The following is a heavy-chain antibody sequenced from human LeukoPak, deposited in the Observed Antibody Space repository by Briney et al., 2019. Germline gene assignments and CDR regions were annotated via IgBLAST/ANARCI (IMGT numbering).Heavy chain of an antibody. J-gene: IGHJ4*02. Sequence: PGGSLRLSCAASGFIVSSCYMYWVRQAPGKGLEWVSFIHRDDKTYYADSVKGRFTISRDNSKNTLYLQMNSLTAEDTAVYYCAKDRNFVYYDSSGYYPAFDYWGQGTLVTVSS. CDR1: GFIVSSCY. CDR3: AKDRNFVYYDSSGYYPAFDY. V-gene: IGHV3-53*01. CDR2: IHRDDKT. D-gene: IGHD3-22*01.